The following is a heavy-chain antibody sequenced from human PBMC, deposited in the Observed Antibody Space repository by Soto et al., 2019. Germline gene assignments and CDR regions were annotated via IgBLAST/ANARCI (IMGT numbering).Heavy chain of an antibody. D-gene: IGHD6-6*01. Sequence: SETLSLTCTVSGGSISSSSYYWGWIRQPPGKGLEWIGSIYYSGSTYYNPSLKSRATISVDTSKNQFSLKLSSVTAADTAVYYCASEYSSSSFFYDYWGQGTLVTVSS. J-gene: IGHJ4*02. CDR1: GGSISSSSYY. CDR2: IYYSGST. V-gene: IGHV4-39*01. CDR3: ASEYSSSSFFYDY.